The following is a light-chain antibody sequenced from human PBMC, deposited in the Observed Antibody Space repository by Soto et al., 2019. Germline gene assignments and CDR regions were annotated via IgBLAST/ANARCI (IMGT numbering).Light chain of an antibody. Sequence: EFLLTQSTATLSLSQGDRATLSCRASQSVSSYLAWYQQQPGQPPRLLIYDASNRATGIPDRFSGSESGTDFTLPINKLEPEDLAVYYCQVRTNWPIPFGRGTRLEIK. CDR3: QVRTNWPIP. V-gene: IGKV3-11*01. J-gene: IGKJ5*01. CDR1: QSVSSY. CDR2: DAS.